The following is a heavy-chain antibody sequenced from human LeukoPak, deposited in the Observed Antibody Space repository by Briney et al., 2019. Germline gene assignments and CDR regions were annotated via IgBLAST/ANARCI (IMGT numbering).Heavy chain of an antibody. CDR3: GKGRLGGRSGTDY. CDR2: ISSDSSTI. D-gene: IGHD2-15*01. Sequence: GGSLRLSCAASGFTLSSYSMNWVRQAPGKGLEGVSYISSDSSTIYYADSVRGRFTISRDNAKNSLYLQMSSLRAEDAAVYYCGKGRLGGRSGTDYWGQGTLVTVSS. CDR1: GFTLSSYS. J-gene: IGHJ4*02. V-gene: IGHV3-48*04.